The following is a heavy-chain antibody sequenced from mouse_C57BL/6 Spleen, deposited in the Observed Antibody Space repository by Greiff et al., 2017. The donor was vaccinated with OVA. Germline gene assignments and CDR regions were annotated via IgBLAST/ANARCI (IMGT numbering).Heavy chain of an antibody. CDR2: IDPSDSYT. J-gene: IGHJ2*01. V-gene: IGHV1-69*01. CDR1: GYTFTSYW. D-gene: IGHD4-1*01. CDR3: ARYGTGTFDY. Sequence: QVQLQQPGAELVMPGASVKLSCKASGYTFTSYWMHWVKQRPGQGLEWIGEIDPSDSYTNYNQKFKGKSTLTVDKSSSTAYMQLSSLTSEDSAVYYWARYGTGTFDYWGQGTTLTVSS.